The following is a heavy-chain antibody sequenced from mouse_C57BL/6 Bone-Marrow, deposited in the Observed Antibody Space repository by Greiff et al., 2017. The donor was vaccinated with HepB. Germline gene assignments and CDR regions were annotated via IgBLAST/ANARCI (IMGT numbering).Heavy chain of an antibody. CDR2: ISSGSSTI. D-gene: IGHD1-1*01. J-gene: IGHJ2*01. Sequence: EVHLVESGGGLVKPGGSLKLSCAASGFTFSDYGMHWVRQAPEKGLEWVAYISSGSSTIYYADTVKGRFTISRDNAKNTLFLQMTSLRSEDTAMYYCARPALLRSFDYWGQGTTLTVSS. CDR1: GFTFSDYG. V-gene: IGHV5-17*01. CDR3: ARPALLRSFDY.